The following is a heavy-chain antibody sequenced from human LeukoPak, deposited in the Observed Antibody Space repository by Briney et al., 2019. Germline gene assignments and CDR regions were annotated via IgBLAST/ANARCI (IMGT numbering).Heavy chain of an antibody. J-gene: IGHJ4*02. D-gene: IGHD1-26*01. V-gene: IGHV3-23*01. CDR2: IDSSGGST. CDR3: AKLSGSHPSDN. Sequence: GGSLRLSCAASGFTFSSYAMSWVRQAPGKGLEWVSIIDSSGGSTYYADSVKGRFAISRDNSKNTLSLQLNSLRAEDTAVYYCAKLSGSHPSDNWGQGILVTVSS. CDR1: GFTFSSYA.